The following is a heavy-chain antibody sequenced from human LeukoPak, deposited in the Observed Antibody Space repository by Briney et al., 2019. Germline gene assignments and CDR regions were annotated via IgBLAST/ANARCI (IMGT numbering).Heavy chain of an antibody. D-gene: IGHD5-18*01. V-gene: IGHV3-33*01. CDR2: IWYDGSNK. Sequence: GGSLRLSCAASGFTFSSYGMHWVRQAPGKGLEWVAVIWYDGSNKYYADSVKGRFTISRDNSKNTLYLQMNSLRAEDTAVYYCARSDTAMTFDYWGQGTLVTVSS. CDR1: GFTFSSYG. CDR3: ARSDTAMTFDY. J-gene: IGHJ4*02.